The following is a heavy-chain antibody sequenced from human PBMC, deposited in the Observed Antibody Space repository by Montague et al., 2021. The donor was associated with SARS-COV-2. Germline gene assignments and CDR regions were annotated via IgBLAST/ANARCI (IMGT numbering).Heavy chain of an antibody. CDR1: GGSISSSSYY. V-gene: IGHV4-39*01. CDR3: ARQRRGGVVTTPRFLDY. CDR2: IYYSGST. Sequence: SETLSLTCTVSGGSISSSSYYWGWIRPPPGKGLEWIGSIYYSGSTYYNPSLKSRATISVDTSKYQFSLKLSSVTAADTAVYYCARQRRGGVVTTPRFLDYWGQGTLVTVSS. J-gene: IGHJ4*02. D-gene: IGHD4-23*01.